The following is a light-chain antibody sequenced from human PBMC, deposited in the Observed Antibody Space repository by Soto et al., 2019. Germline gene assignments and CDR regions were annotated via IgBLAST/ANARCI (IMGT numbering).Light chain of an antibody. CDR3: QHSGTSAL. CDR1: QSVSSSY. CDR2: GAS. Sequence: EIVLTQSPGTLSLSPGERATLSCRASQSVSSSYLAWYQQKPGQAPRLLIYGASSRATGIPERFSVSGSGTDFTLTISRLEPEEFAVYYCQHSGTSALFGPGTKVDIK. V-gene: IGKV3-20*01. J-gene: IGKJ3*01.